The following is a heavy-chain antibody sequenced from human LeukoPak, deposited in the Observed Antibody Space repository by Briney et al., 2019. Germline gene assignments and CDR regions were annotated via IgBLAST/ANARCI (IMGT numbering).Heavy chain of an antibody. V-gene: IGHV3-30*02. CDR3: AKDPGGGDEEKYFDY. J-gene: IGHJ4*02. D-gene: IGHD2-21*02. CDR2: IRSDGTNE. CDR1: GFIFSIYA. Sequence: GGSLRPSCAASGFIFSIYAMHWVRQAPGKGPEWVAFIRSDGTNEYYADSVKGRLSTSRDNSKNTLYLQMNSLTPGDTAVYYCAKDPGGGDEEKYFDYWGQGTLVTVSS.